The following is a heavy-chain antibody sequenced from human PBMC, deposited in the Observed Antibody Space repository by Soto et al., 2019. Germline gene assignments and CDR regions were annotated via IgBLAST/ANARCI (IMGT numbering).Heavy chain of an antibody. J-gene: IGHJ4*02. D-gene: IGHD3-10*01. CDR3: AKSSGGLTATRHVDY. Sequence: GESLKISCAASGFTFSGYAMSWVRQAPGKGLEWVSVISGGGGGTYYADSAKGRFTISRDNSKSTLYLQMNSLRVEDTAVYYCAKSSGGLTATRHVDYWGQGILVTVSS. CDR2: ISGGGGGT. CDR1: GFTFSGYA. V-gene: IGHV3-23*01.